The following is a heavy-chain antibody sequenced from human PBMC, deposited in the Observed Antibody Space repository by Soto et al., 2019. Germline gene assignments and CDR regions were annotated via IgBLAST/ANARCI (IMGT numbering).Heavy chain of an antibody. CDR2: ISSSSSII. D-gene: IGHD6-19*01. J-gene: IGHJ1*01. CDR3: ARGPSSGWYPLQD. CDR1: GFTFSNYT. Sequence: GSLRLSCAASGFTFSNYTMNWVRQAPGKGLEWVSYISSSSSIINYADSVKGRFTISRDNAKNSLYLQTNSLRAEDTAVYYCARGPSSGWYPLQDWGQGTLVTVSS. V-gene: IGHV3-48*01.